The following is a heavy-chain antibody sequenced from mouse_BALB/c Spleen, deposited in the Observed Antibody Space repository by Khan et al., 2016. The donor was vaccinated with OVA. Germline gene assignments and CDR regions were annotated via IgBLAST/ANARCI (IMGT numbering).Heavy chain of an antibody. CDR1: GYSITSDYA. Sequence: EVKLEVSGPGLVKPSQSLSLTCTVTGYSITSDYAWNWIRQFPGNKLEWMGYINYSGSTSYIPSLKSRISITRDTSKNQFFLQLNSVTTEDTATYYCAYGSSYWYFDVWGAGTTVTVSS. J-gene: IGHJ1*01. CDR2: INYSGST. V-gene: IGHV3-2*02. CDR3: AYGSSYWYFDV. D-gene: IGHD1-1*01.